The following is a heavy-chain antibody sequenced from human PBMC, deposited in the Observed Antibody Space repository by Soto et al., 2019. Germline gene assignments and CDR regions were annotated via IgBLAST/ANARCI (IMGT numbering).Heavy chain of an antibody. CDR1: GFTFSSYE. CDR3: ARQTPILRPSYYFDY. Sequence: EVQLVESGGGLVQPGGSLRLSCAASGFTFSSYEMNWVRQAPGKGLEWVSYISSSGSTIYYADSVKGRFTISSDNAKNSLYLQMNSLRAEDTAVYYCARQTPILRPSYYFDYWGQGTLVTVSS. J-gene: IGHJ4*02. CDR2: ISSSGSTI. V-gene: IGHV3-48*03. D-gene: IGHD3-3*02.